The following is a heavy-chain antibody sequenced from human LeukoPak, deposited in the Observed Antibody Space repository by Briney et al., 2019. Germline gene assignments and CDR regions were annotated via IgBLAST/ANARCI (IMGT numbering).Heavy chain of an antibody. D-gene: IGHD2/OR15-2a*01. CDR2: IWYDGSTK. CDR1: GFTLSSYG. V-gene: IGHV3-33*01. J-gene: IGHJ4*02. CDR3: ARGANRAPDLLDY. Sequence: GGSLRLSCAASGFTLSSYGMHWVRQAPGKGREGVAVIWYDGSTKYYADSVKGRFTISRDKPKNTLYLQMNSLRAEDTAVYYCARGANRAPDLLDYWGQGTLVTVSS.